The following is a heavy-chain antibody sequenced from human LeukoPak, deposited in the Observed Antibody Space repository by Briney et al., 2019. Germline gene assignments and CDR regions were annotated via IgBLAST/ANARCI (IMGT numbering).Heavy chain of an antibody. D-gene: IGHD6-13*01. V-gene: IGHV4-59*01. CDR1: GGSISNNY. Sequence: SETLSLTCTVSGGSISNNYWNWIRLPPGKGLEWIGYIYYTGSTHYNPSLKSRVTISLDTSKSQFSLKLASVTAADTAVYYCAKARDSNIWYPFDYWGQGTLVAVSS. CDR2: IYYTGST. J-gene: IGHJ4*02. CDR3: AKARDSNIWYPFDY.